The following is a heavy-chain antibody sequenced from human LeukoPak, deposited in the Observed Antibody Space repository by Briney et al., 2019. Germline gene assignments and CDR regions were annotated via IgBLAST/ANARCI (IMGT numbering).Heavy chain of an antibody. CDR1: GFTFSSYE. Sequence: GGSLRLSCAASGFTFSSYEMNWVRQAPGKGLEWVSAITGSGGTTYYADSVKGRFTISRDNSKNTLYLQMSSLRAEDTAVYYCAKDRIYDFPFYYYMDVWGKGTTVTVSS. CDR2: ITGSGGTT. CDR3: AKDRIYDFPFYYYMDV. V-gene: IGHV3-23*01. J-gene: IGHJ6*03. D-gene: IGHD3-3*01.